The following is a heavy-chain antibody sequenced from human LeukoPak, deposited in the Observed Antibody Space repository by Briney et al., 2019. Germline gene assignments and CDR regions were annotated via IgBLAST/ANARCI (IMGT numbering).Heavy chain of an antibody. D-gene: IGHD3-10*01. CDR1: GGTFSSYA. J-gene: IGHJ6*04. Sequence: SVKVSCKASGGTFSSYAISWVRPPPGQGLEWMGGIIPTFGKANYAQKFQGRVTITADESTSTAYMELSSLRSEDTAVYYCARTGFDGSGSYYMDYYYGMDVWGKGTTVTVSS. V-gene: IGHV1-69*13. CDR2: IIPTFGKA. CDR3: ARTGFDGSGSYYMDYYYGMDV.